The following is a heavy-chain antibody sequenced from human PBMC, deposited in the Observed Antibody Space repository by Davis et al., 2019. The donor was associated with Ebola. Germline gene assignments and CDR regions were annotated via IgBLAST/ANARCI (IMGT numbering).Heavy chain of an antibody. J-gene: IGHJ6*02. D-gene: IGHD6-25*01. CDR3: AREGAAQYYYGMDV. V-gene: IGHV1-69*04. CDR2: IIPILGIA. Sequence: SVKVSCKASGGTFSSYAISWVRQAPGQGLEWMGRIIPILGIAKYAQKFQGRVTITADESTSTAYMELSSLRSEDTAVYYCAREGAAQYYYGMDVWGQGTTVTVSS. CDR1: GGTFSSYA.